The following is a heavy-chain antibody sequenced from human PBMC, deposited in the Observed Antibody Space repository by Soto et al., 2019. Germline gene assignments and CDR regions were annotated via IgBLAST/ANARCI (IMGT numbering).Heavy chain of an antibody. D-gene: IGHD3-10*01. Sequence: PSETLSLTCAVSGGSISSGGYSWSWIRQPPGKGLEWIGYIYHSGSTYYNPSLKSRVTISVDRSKNQFSLKLSSVTAADTAVYYCARAPALMMVRGVMTGDYFDYWGQGTLVTVSS. CDR3: ARAPALMMVRGVMTGDYFDY. CDR1: GGSISSGGYS. J-gene: IGHJ4*02. V-gene: IGHV4-30-2*01. CDR2: IYHSGST.